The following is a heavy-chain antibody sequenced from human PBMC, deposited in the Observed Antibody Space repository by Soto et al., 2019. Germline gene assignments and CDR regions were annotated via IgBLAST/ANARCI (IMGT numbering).Heavy chain of an antibody. Sequence: GESLKISCKGSGYSFTSYWISWVRQMPGKGLEWMGIIYPGDSDTRYSPSFQGQVTISADKSITTAYLQWSSLKVSDTAMYYCARQYSSAWDYFDYWGQGTVVTVSS. J-gene: IGHJ4*02. CDR2: IYPGDSDT. CDR1: GYSFTSYW. V-gene: IGHV5-51*01. CDR3: ARQYSSAWDYFDY. D-gene: IGHD6-19*01.